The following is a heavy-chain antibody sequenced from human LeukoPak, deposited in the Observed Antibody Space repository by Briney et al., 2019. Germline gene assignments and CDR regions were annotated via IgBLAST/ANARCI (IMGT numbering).Heavy chain of an antibody. CDR1: GFTVDSNY. CDR3: ARHGGSNPFDY. D-gene: IGHD5-24*01. V-gene: IGHV3-53*01. CDR2: IYSGDRT. J-gene: IGHJ4*02. Sequence: GGSLRLSCAASGFTVDSNYMSWVCQAPGKGLEWVSVIYSGDRTDYAGSVKGRFTISRDNSKNTLSLQMSSLRAEDTAVYYCARHGGSNPFDYWGQGTLVTVSS.